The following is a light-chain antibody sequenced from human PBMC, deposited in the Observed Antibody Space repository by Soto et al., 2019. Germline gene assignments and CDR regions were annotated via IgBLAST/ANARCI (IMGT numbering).Light chain of an antibody. CDR2: SNN. V-gene: IGLV1-47*01. CDR3: AAREDSLSGYVV. CDR1: SSNIGSNY. Sequence: QSVLTQPPSASGTPGQSGTISCSGSSSNIGSNYVYWYQQLPGTAPKLLIYSNNQRPSGVPDRFSGSKSGTSASLAISGLRSDDEADYYCAAREDSLSGYVVFGGGTKLTVL. J-gene: IGLJ2*01.